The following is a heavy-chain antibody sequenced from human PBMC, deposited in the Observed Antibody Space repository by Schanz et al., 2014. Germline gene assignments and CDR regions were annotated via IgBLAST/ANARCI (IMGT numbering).Heavy chain of an antibody. CDR3: VRDTDYHFDY. CDR2: TSNDGSFT. CDR1: GFTFSNNW. V-gene: IGHV3-74*01. J-gene: IGHJ4*02. Sequence: LLVESGGGLVQPGGSLRLSCAASGFTFSNNWMHWFRQAPGKGLVWVSRTSNDGSFTTFADSVKGRFTISRDNAKNTLYLQMNSLRAEDTAVYYCVRDTDYHFDYWGQGTLVTVSS. D-gene: IGHD4-17*01.